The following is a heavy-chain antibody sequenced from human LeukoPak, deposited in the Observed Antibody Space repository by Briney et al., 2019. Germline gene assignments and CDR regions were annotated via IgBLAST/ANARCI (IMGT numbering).Heavy chain of an antibody. CDR3: ARIGSGNYYWFDP. CDR2: IYDNGGT. J-gene: IGHJ5*02. V-gene: IGHV4-59*01. D-gene: IGHD3-10*01. Sequence: SETLSLTCTVSGASMSSFYWSWIRQPLGKRLEWIGYIYDNGGTNYNPSFESRVTISVDTSKNQFSLKLKSVTAADTAVYYCARIGSGNYYWFDPWGQGTLVTVSS. CDR1: GASMSSFY.